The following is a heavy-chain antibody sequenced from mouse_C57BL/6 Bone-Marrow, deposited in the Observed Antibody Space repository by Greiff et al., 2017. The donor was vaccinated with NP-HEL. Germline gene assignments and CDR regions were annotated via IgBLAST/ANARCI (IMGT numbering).Heavy chain of an antibody. CDR1: GFNITDYY. CDR3: TTGRPWFAY. CDR2: IDPEDGDT. J-gene: IGHJ3*01. Sequence: VQLQQSGAELVRPGASVKLSCTASGFNITDYYMHWVTQRPEQGLEWIGRIDPEDGDTEYAPKFQGKATMTADTSSNTAYLQLSSLTSEDTAVYYCTTGRPWFAYWGQGTLVTVSA. V-gene: IGHV14-1*01.